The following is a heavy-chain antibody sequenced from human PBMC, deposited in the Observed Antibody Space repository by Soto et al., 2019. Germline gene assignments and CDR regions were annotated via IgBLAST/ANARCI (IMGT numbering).Heavy chain of an antibody. V-gene: IGHV1-8*01. CDR2: MNPNSGNT. CDR3: ATVPTVTTPTLDY. CDR1: RYTFTSYD. Sequence: QVQLVQSGAEVKKPGASVKVSCKASRYTFTSYDINWVRQATGQGLEWMGWMNPNSGNTGYAQKFQGRVTMTRNTSISTAYRELSSLRSEDTAVYYCATVPTVTTPTLDYWGQGTLVTVSS. J-gene: IGHJ4*02. D-gene: IGHD4-17*01.